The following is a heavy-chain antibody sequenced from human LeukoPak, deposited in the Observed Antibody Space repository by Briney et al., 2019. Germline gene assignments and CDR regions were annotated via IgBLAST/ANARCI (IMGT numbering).Heavy chain of an antibody. CDR1: GYTFTTYG. J-gene: IGHJ4*02. CDR2: ISTYNGNT. V-gene: IGHV1-18*01. D-gene: IGHD3-10*01. Sequence: ASVKVSCKASGYTFTTYGISWVRQAPGQGLEWMGWISTYNGNTKYSQKFQGRVTMTTDTSTRTAYMELRSLRSDDTAAYYCARDKTQIWFGEGLWYFDYWGQGTLVTVSS. CDR3: ARDKTQIWFGEGLWYFDY.